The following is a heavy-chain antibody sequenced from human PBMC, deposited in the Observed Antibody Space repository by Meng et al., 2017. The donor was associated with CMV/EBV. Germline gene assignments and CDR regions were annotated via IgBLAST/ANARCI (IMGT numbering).Heavy chain of an antibody. Sequence: GGSLRLSCAASGFTFSSYSMNWVRQAPGKGLEWVSSISSSSSYIYYADSVKGRFTISRDNSKNTLYLQMNSLRAEDTAVYYCAKDGITGTQYYYYYYGMDVWGQGTTVTVSS. J-gene: IGHJ6*02. V-gene: IGHV3-21*04. CDR1: GFTFSSYS. CDR3: AKDGITGTQYYYYYYGMDV. D-gene: IGHD1-7*01. CDR2: ISSSSSYI.